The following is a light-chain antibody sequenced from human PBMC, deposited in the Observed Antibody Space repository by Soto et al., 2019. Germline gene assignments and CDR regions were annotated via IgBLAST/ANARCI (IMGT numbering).Light chain of an antibody. V-gene: IGKV3-20*01. CDR2: GAS. CDR1: QSVRSNF. CDR3: QRYDSLRT. J-gene: IGKJ1*01. Sequence: EMVVTQSPGTLSLSPGERATLSCRASQSVRSNFLAWYQQKPGQAPRLLIYGASNRATGIPDRFSGSGSGTDFTLTITRLEAEDFAMYYCQRYDSLRTFGQGTKVDIK.